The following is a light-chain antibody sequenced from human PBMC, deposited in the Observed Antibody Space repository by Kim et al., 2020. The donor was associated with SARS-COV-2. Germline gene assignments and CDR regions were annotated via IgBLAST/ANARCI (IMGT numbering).Light chain of an antibody. CDR1: SSNIGHNP. CDR3: ASWDDSLHGPV. Sequence: QSVLTQPPSASGTPGQRVTISCSGSSSNIGHNPVDWYQQLPGTAPKLLISTNNQRPSGVPDRFPGSKSGTSASLAISGLQSEDEADYYCASWDDSLHGPVFGGGTKLTVL. CDR2: TNN. J-gene: IGLJ2*01. V-gene: IGLV1-44*01.